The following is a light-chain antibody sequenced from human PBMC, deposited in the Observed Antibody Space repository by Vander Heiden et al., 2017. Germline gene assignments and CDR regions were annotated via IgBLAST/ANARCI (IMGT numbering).Light chain of an antibody. J-gene: IGKJ1*01. CDR3: QYSSTLPWR. CDR1: QSIGGS. V-gene: IGKV6-21*01. Sequence: VLTQSHSFQSVTPNAKVIITSRASQSIGGSLHWNQQKPDQFPKLLIKYASQAFSGVPSRCRGSGAGTDFTLTIKSLEAEDAATYYYQYSSTLPWRVGQGIEVEIK. CDR2: YAS.